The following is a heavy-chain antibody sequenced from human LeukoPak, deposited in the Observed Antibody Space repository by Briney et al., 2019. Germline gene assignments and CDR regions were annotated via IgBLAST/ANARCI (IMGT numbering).Heavy chain of an antibody. CDR1: GGSISSSSYY. J-gene: IGHJ4*02. CDR2: IYYSGST. CDR3: ARDRCSDGSCYSDY. Sequence: SETLSLTCTVSGGSISSSSYYWGWIRQPPGKGLEWIGSIYYSGSTYYNPSLKSRVTISVDTSKNQFSLKLSSVTAADTAVYYCARDRCSDGSCYSDYWGQGILVTVSS. D-gene: IGHD2-15*01. V-gene: IGHV4-39*07.